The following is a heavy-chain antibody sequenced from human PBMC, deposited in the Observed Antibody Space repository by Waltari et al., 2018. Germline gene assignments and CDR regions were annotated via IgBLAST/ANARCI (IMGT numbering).Heavy chain of an antibody. CDR1: GGSISSGGYS. D-gene: IGHD3-22*01. J-gene: IGHJ2*01. V-gene: IGHV4-30-2*01. CDR2: IYHSGST. Sequence: QLQLQESGSGLVKPSQTLSLTCAVSGGSISSGGYSWSWIRQPPGKGLEWIGYIYHSGSTYYNPSLKSRVTISVDRSKNQFSLKLSSVTAADTAVYYCARTDYYDSSGYSLLPETGYFDLWGRGTLVTVSS. CDR3: ARTDYYDSSGYSLLPETGYFDL.